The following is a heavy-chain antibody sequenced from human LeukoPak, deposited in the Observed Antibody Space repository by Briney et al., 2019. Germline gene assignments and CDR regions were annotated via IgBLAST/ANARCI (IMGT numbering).Heavy chain of an antibody. CDR1: GFTFNDYG. Sequence: HGGSLRLSCAASGFTFNDYGMSWVRPAPGKGLEWVSGINWNGGSTGYADSVKGRFTISRDNAKNSLYLQMNSLRAEDTAVYYCATVDTAMGGSDNGNDYWGQGTLVTVSS. J-gene: IGHJ4*02. CDR2: INWNGGST. CDR3: ATVDTAMGGSDNGNDY. D-gene: IGHD5-18*01. V-gene: IGHV3-20*04.